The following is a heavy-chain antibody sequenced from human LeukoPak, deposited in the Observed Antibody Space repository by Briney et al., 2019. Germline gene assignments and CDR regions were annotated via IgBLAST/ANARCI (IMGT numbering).Heavy chain of an antibody. CDR2: ISSSGGTK. D-gene: IGHD6-19*01. CDR1: GFTFSSYE. V-gene: IGHV3-48*03. CDR3: ARHQWLGPFDY. J-gene: IGHJ4*02. Sequence: GGSLRLSCSASGFTFSSYEMNWVRQAPGKGLEWLSYISSSGGTKYYADSVEGRFSISRDNAKNSLYLQMNSLSVEDTAVYYCARHQWLGPFDYWGQGTLVTVSS.